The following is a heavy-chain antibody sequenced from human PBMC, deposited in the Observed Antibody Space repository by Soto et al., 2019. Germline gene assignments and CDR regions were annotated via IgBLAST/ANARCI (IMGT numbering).Heavy chain of an antibody. Sequence: GASVKVSCKASGYTFTGYYMHWVRQAPGQGLEWMGWINPNSGGTNYAQKFQGWVTMTRDTSISTAYMELSRLRSDDTAVYYCARDRRSRYVGVVHYYYGMDVWGQGTTVTVSS. CDR3: ARDRRSRYVGVVHYYYGMDV. CDR1: GYTFTGYY. D-gene: IGHD2-8*01. CDR2: INPNSGGT. J-gene: IGHJ6*02. V-gene: IGHV1-2*04.